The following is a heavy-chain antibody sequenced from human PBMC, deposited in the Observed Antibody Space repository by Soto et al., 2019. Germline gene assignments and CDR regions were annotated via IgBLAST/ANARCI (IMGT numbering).Heavy chain of an antibody. CDR2: IWYDGSNK. CDR3: ARPKYSSSWYPSSSDYYYYGMDV. CDR1: GFTFSSYG. Sequence: PGGSLRLSCAASGFTFSSYGMHWVRQAPGKGLEWVAVIWYDGSNKYYADSVKGRFTISRDNSKNTLYLQMNSLRAEDTAVYYCARPKYSSSWYPSSSDYYYYGMDVWGQGTTVTVSS. V-gene: IGHV3-33*01. J-gene: IGHJ6*02. D-gene: IGHD6-13*01.